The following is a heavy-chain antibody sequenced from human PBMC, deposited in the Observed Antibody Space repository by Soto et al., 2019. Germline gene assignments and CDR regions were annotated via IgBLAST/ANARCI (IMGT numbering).Heavy chain of an antibody. CDR3: AKSRYGDYVGPFDY. D-gene: IGHD4-17*01. V-gene: IGHV3-30*18. CDR1: GFTFSNFG. CDR2: ISYDGSNK. J-gene: IGHJ4*02. Sequence: GGSLRLSCAASGFTFSNFGMHWVRQAPGKGLEWVAVISYDGSNKYYADSVKGRFTISRDNSKNTLYLQMNSLRAEDTAVYYCAKSRYGDYVGPFDYWGQGTLVTVSS.